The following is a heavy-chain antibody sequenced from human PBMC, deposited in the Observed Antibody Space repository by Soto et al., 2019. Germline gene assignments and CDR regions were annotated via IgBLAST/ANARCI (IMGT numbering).Heavy chain of an antibody. CDR2: INHSGST. D-gene: IGHD6-19*01. CDR3: ARGPKRIAVAGRIGRSFGQH. CDR1: GGSFSGYY. J-gene: IGHJ1*01. Sequence: PSDTLCLTCAVDGGSFSGYYWSWIRQPPGKGLEWIGEINHSGSTNYNPSLKSRGTISVDTSKNQFSLTLSSVTAADTAVYYCARGPKRIAVAGRIGRSFGQHWGQGTRVTVS. V-gene: IGHV4-34*01.